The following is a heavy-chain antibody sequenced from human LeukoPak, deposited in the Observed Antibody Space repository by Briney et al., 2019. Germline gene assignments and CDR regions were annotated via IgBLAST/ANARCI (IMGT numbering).Heavy chain of an antibody. J-gene: IGHJ6*02. CDR2: INSDGSST. CDR1: GFXFSSYW. V-gene: IGHV3-74*01. CDR3: ARDLGYSGYGMDV. D-gene: IGHD2-15*01. Sequence: GGSLRLSCAASGFXFSSYWIHWVRQAPGKGLVWVSRINSDGSSTSYADSVKGRFTISRDNAKNTLYLQMNSLRAEDTAVYYCARDLGYSGYGMDVWGQGTTVTVSS.